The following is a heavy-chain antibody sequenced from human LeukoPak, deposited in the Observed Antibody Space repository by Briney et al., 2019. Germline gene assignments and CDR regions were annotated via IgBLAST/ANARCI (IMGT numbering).Heavy chain of an antibody. CDR1: GGSISSFY. CDR3: AGHHPRNTVDF. Sequence: SETLSLTCTVSGGSISSFYWSWIRQPPGKGLEWIAYISDIGSINYNPSLKSRVTISLDTSKNQFSLKLSSVTAADTAVYYCAGHHPRNTVDFWGQGTLVTVSS. J-gene: IGHJ4*02. D-gene: IGHD2/OR15-2a*01. V-gene: IGHV4-59*08. CDR2: ISDIGSI.